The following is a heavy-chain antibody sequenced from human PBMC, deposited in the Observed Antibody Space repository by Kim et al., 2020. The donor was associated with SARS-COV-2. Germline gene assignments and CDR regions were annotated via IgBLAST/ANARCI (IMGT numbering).Heavy chain of an antibody. CDR2: ISGSGGST. CDR1: GFTFSSYA. Sequence: GGSLRLSCAASGFTFSSYAMSWVRQAPGKGLEWVSAISGSGGSTYYADSVKGRFTISRDNSKNTLYLQMNSLRAEDTAVYYCAKDQYDSSGYYGGAFDIWGQGTMVTVSS. D-gene: IGHD3-22*01. V-gene: IGHV3-23*01. J-gene: IGHJ3*02. CDR3: AKDQYDSSGYYGGAFDI.